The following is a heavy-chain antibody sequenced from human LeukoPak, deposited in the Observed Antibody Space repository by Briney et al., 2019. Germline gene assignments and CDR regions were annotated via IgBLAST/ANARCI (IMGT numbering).Heavy chain of an antibody. J-gene: IGHJ5*02. Sequence: SETLSLTCIVSGGSISSYYWSWIRQPPGKGLEWIGYIYTSGSTNYNPSLKSRVTISVDTSKNQFSLKLSSVTAADTAVYYCAASMVRGVSNWFDPWGQGTLVTVSS. V-gene: IGHV4-4*09. CDR2: IYTSGST. D-gene: IGHD3-10*01. CDR3: AASMVRGVSNWFDP. CDR1: GGSISSYY.